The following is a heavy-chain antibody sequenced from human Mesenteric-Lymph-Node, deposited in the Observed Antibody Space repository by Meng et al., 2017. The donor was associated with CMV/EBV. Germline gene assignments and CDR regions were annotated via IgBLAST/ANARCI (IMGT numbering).Heavy chain of an antibody. V-gene: IGHV3-48*04. CDR3: ARGRRDGYNYFDY. CDR2: ISSSSSTI. Sequence: GGSLRLSCAASGFTVSSNYLSWVRQAPGKGLEWVSYISSSSSTIYYADSVKGRFTISRDNAKNSLYLQMNSLRAEDTAVYYCARGRRDGYNYFDYWGQGTLVTVSS. D-gene: IGHD5-24*01. J-gene: IGHJ4*02. CDR1: GFTVSSNY.